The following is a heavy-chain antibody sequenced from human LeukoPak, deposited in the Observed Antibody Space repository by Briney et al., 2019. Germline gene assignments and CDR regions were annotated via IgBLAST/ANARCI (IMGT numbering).Heavy chain of an antibody. Sequence: PGGSLRLSCAASGFTFSSYAMSWVRQAPGKGLDWVSATSGSGGSTYYADSVKGRFTISRDNSKNTLYLQMNSLRAEDTAVYYCAKGRLRTRRGYSGYDSFDYWGQGTLVTVSS. CDR2: TSGSGGST. V-gene: IGHV3-23*01. CDR3: AKGRLRTRRGYSGYDSFDY. J-gene: IGHJ4*02. D-gene: IGHD5-12*01. CDR1: GFTFSSYA.